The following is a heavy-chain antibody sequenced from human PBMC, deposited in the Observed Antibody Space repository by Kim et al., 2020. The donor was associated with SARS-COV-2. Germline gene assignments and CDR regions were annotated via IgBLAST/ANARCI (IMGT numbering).Heavy chain of an antibody. CDR3: SIAAAGTVGIA. D-gene: IGHD6-13*01. CDR2: IYSGGSST. J-gene: IGHJ5*02. CDR1: GFTFSSYA. Sequence: GGSLRFSCAASGFTFSSYAMSWVRQAPGKGLEGVSVIYSGGSSTYYAGSVKGRFTISRDNSKNTLYLQMNSLRAEETAVYYCSIAAAGTVGIAWGQGTLVTVS. V-gene: IGHV3-23*03.